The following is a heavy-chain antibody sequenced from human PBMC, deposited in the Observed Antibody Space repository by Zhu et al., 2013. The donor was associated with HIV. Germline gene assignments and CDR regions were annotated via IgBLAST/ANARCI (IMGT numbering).Heavy chain of an antibody. Sequence: EVQLVESGGGLVQPGGSLRLSCAASGFTFSTYSMNWVRQAPGKGLEWVSYLSSGSSTIYYADSVKGRFTISRDNAENSLYLQMSSLRAEDTAVYYCARGLTAVAANWFDLWGQGNPGHRLL. D-gene: IGHD6-19*01. J-gene: IGHJ5*02. CDR2: LSSGSSTI. V-gene: IGHV3-48*04. CDR1: GFTFSTYS. CDR3: ARGLTAVAANWFDL.